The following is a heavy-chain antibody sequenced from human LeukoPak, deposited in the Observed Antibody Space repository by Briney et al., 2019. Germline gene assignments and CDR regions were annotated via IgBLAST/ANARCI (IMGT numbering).Heavy chain of an antibody. CDR2: IYYSGST. CDR1: CGSFSGYY. D-gene: IGHD2-2*01. Sequence: SETLSLTCAVYCGSFSGYYWSWIRQPPGKGLEWIRSIYYSGSTYYNPSLKSRVTISVDTSKNQFSLKLSSVTAADTAVYYCARGVVVVPAAMRGYSSGWYEGYYFDYWGQGTLVTVSS. V-gene: IGHV4-34*01. J-gene: IGHJ4*02. CDR3: ARGVVVVPAAMRGYSSGWYEGYYFDY.